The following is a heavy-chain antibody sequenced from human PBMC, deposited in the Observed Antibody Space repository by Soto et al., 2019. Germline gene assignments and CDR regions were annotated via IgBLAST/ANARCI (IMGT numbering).Heavy chain of an antibody. D-gene: IGHD3-10*01. J-gene: IGHJ6*02. CDR2: IYPGDSDT. Sequence: PGESLKISCRGSGYSFTSYWIGWVRQMPGKGLEWMGIIYPGDSDTRYSPSFQDQVTISADKSISTAYLQWSSLKASDTAMYYCAGGGVRGVITRTRYYYGMDVWGQGTTVSVSS. CDR1: GYSFTSYW. CDR3: AGGGVRGVITRTRYYYGMDV. V-gene: IGHV5-51*01.